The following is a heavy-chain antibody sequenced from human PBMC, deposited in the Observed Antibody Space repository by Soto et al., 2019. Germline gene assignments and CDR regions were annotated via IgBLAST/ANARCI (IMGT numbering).Heavy chain of an antibody. Sequence: QVQLVESGGGVVQPGRSLRLSCAASGFSFSTYAMHWVRQAPGKGLEWVALISYDGSNTYYADSVKGRFTFSRDNPKNTLYLQMNSLRAEDTALYYCARDVGAYYFYYGMDVWGQGTTVTVSS. CDR1: GFSFSTYA. CDR2: ISYDGSNT. V-gene: IGHV3-30-3*01. D-gene: IGHD1-26*01. J-gene: IGHJ6*02. CDR3: ARDVGAYYFYYGMDV.